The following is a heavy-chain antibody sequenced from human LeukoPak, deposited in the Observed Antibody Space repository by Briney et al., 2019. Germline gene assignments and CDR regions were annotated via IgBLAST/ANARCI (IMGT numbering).Heavy chain of an antibody. CDR1: GFSLSTSGVG. J-gene: IGHJ5*02. Sequence: SGPTLVKPPQTLTLTCTFSGFSLSTSGVGVGWIRQPPGKALEWLALIYWNDDKRYSPSLKSRLTITKDTSKNQVVLTMTNMDPVDTATYYCARDYCSSTSCYDQTDNWFDPWGQGTLVTVSS. D-gene: IGHD2-2*01. V-gene: IGHV2-5*01. CDR2: IYWNDDK. CDR3: ARDYCSSTSCYDQTDNWFDP.